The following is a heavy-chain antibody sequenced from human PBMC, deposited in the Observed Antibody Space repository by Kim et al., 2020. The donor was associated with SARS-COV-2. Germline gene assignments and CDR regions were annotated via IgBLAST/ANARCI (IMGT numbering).Heavy chain of an antibody. CDR2: IAGDGART. D-gene: IGHD3-16*01. V-gene: IGHV3-23*01. CDR3: AKRNYVHYDAYYDH. Sequence: GGSLRLSCGASGFTFSNYALDWVRQAPGKGLEWVSGIAGDGARTDYADSVRGRFTTSRDNSKNTVYLHMNSLRKDDAALYYCAKRNYVHYDAYYDHWGQG. J-gene: IGHJ5*02. CDR1: GFTFSNYA.